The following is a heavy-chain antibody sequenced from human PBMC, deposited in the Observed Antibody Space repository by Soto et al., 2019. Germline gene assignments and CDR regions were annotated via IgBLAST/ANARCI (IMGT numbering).Heavy chain of an antibody. D-gene: IGHD2-2*01. CDR1: GGSISSGGYY. J-gene: IGHJ4*02. Sequence: QVQLQESGPGLVKPSQTLSLTCTVSGGSISSGGYYWSWIRQHPGKGLEWIGYIYYSGSTYYNPSLKSRVTISVDTSKNQFSMKLSSVTAADTAVYYCARSSTSANYFDYWGQGTLVTVSS. V-gene: IGHV4-31*03. CDR2: IYYSGST. CDR3: ARSSTSANYFDY.